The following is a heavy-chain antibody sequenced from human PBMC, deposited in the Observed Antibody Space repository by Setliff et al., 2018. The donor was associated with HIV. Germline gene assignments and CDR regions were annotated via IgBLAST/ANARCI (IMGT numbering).Heavy chain of an antibody. CDR2: IYTGGST. CDR3: ASSSWYYYYYYYLDA. Sequence: SETLSLTCYVTDDPISSYYWSWVRQPAGKGLEWIGRIYTGGSTNYNPSLKSRVTISIDTSKNQFSLRLSSVTAADTAVYFCASSSWYYYYYYYLDAWGKGTTVTVSS. CDR1: DDPISSYY. V-gene: IGHV4-4*07. D-gene: IGHD6-13*01. J-gene: IGHJ6*03.